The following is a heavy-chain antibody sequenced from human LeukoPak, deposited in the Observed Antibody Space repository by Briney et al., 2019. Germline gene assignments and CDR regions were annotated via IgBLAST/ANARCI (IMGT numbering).Heavy chain of an antibody. CDR2: ISYDGSNK. CDR1: GFTFSSYG. J-gene: IGHJ4*02. V-gene: IGHV3-30*18. Sequence: GGSLRHSCAASGFTFSSYGMHWVRQAPGKGLEWVAVISYDGSNKYYADSVKGRFTISRDNSKNTLYLQMNSLRAEDTAVYYCAKGGDYWGQGTLVTVSS. CDR3: AKGGDY.